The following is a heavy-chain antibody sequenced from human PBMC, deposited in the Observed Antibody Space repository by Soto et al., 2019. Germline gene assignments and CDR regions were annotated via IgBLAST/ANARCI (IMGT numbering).Heavy chain of an antibody. CDR2: INPSGGST. D-gene: IGHD3-3*01. CDR3: ARDSPDYDFWSGYYTRTGTYGMDV. V-gene: IGHV1-46*01. Sequence: ASVKVTCKASGYTFTSYYRHWVRQAPGQGLEWMGIINPSGGSTSYAQKFQGRVTMTRDTSTSTVYMELSSLRSEDTAVYYCARDSPDYDFWSGYYTRTGTYGMDVWGQGTTVTVSS. J-gene: IGHJ6*02. CDR1: GYTFTSYY.